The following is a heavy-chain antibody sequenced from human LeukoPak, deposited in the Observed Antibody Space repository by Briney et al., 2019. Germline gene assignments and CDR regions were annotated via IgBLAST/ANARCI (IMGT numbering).Heavy chain of an antibody. V-gene: IGHV4-34*01. CDR2: INHSGST. D-gene: IGHD3-10*01. J-gene: IGHJ4*02. CDR1: GGSFSGYY. CDR3: ARVTPYYYGSGSSKGFDY. Sequence: SETLSLTCAVYGGSFSGYYWSWIRQPPGKGLEWIGEINHSGSTNYNPALKSRVTISVDTSKNQFSLKLSSVTAADTAVYYCARVTPYYYGSGSSKGFDYWGQGTLVTVSS.